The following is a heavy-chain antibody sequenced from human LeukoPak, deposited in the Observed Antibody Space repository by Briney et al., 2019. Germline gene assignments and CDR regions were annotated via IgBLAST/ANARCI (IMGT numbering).Heavy chain of an antibody. Sequence: GGSLRLSCAASGFTFSGYWMSWVRQAPGKGLEWVANIKQDGSEKYYVDSVKGRSTISRDNAKNSLYLQMNSLRAEDTAVYYCARDYYDFWSGYSHDAFDIWGQGTMVTVSS. CDR1: GFTFSGYW. J-gene: IGHJ3*02. CDR3: ARDYYDFWSGYSHDAFDI. CDR2: IKQDGSEK. V-gene: IGHV3-7*01. D-gene: IGHD3-3*01.